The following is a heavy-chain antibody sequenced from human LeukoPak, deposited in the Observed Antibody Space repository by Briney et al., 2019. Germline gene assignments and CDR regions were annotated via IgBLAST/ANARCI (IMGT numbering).Heavy chain of an antibody. CDR2: ISSGSSTL. V-gene: IGHV3-48*02. CDR3: ANDYSNDY. Sequence: GGSLRLSCAASGFTFSSYSMNWVRQAPGKGLEWVSYISSGSSTLYYADSVKGRFTISRDNAKNSLYLQMNGLRDEDTAVYYCANDYSNDYWGQGTLVTVSS. D-gene: IGHD4-11*01. CDR1: GFTFSSYS. J-gene: IGHJ4*02.